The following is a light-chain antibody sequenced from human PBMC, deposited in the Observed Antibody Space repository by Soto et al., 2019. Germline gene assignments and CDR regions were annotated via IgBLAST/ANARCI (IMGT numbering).Light chain of an antibody. J-gene: IGKJ1*01. CDR1: QGIANY. Sequence: DIQMTQSPSSLSASVGYRVTITCRASQGIANYVAWYQQSPGKVPKLLIYDTSTLQSGVPSRFSGSGSGTDFTLTISSLQPEDVATYYCQKYNSAPRAFGQGTKVEI. CDR3: QKYNSAPRA. CDR2: DTS. V-gene: IGKV1-27*01.